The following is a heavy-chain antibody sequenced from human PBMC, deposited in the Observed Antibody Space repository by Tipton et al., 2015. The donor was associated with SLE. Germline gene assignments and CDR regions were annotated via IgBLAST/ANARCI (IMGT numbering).Heavy chain of an antibody. J-gene: IGHJ2*01. D-gene: IGHD1-26*01. CDR1: GGSISSYY. CDR3: ARRGSWWYFDL. CDR2: GHYSGAT. Sequence: LRLSCTVSGGSISSYYWGWIRQPPGKGLEWIGTGHYSGATYKHSSLKNRITISVDTSKNQFSLKLSSVTAADTAVYYCARRGSWWYFDLWGRGTLVTVSS. V-gene: IGHV4-39*07.